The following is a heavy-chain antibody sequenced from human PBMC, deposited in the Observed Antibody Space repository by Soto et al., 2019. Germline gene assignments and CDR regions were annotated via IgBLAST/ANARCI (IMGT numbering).Heavy chain of an antibody. D-gene: IGHD4-4*01. CDR1: AFTYSSYA. V-gene: IGHV3-23*01. Sequence: PGVSLRLSWASSAFTYSSYAISLVRQTPGKALEWVSAISGSGGSTYYADSVKGRFTISRDNSKNTLYLQMNSLRAEDTAVYYCAKFLINGGSIYTVTYFDYWGQGTLVTVSS. CDR2: ISGSGGST. J-gene: IGHJ4*02. CDR3: AKFLINGGSIYTVTYFDY.